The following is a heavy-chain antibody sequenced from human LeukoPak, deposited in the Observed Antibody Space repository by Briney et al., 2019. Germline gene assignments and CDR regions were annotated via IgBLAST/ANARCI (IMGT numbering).Heavy chain of an antibody. CDR2: INHSGST. CDR3: ARAQYSYGFDY. CDR1: GGSFSGYY. J-gene: IGHJ4*02. V-gene: IGHV4-34*01. D-gene: IGHD5-18*01. Sequence: PSETLSLTCAVYGGSFSGYYWSWIRQPPGKGLEWIGEINHSGSTNYNPSLKSRVTISVDTSKNQFSLRLNSVTAADTAVYYCARAQYSYGFDYWGQGTLVTVSS.